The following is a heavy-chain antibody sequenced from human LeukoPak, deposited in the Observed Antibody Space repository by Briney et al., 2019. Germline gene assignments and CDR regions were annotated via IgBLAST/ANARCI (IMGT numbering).Heavy chain of an antibody. CDR1: GGSISSYY. Sequence: SETLSLTCTVSGGSISSYYWSWIRQPAGKGLEWIGRIYTSGSTNYNPSLKSRVTMSVDTSKNQFSLKLSSVTAADTAVYYCARVVAVTGTPVYYMDVWGKGTTVTVSS. CDR3: ARVVAVTGTPVYYMDV. CDR2: IYTSGST. J-gene: IGHJ6*03. D-gene: IGHD6-19*01. V-gene: IGHV4-4*07.